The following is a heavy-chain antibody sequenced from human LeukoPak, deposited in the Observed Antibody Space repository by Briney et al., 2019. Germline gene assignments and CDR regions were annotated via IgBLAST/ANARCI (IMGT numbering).Heavy chain of an antibody. V-gene: IGHV3-23*01. D-gene: IGHD3-22*01. Sequence: GGSLRLSCAASGFTFSSYAMSWVRQAPGRGLEWVSAISGSGGSTYYADSVKGRFTISRDNSKNTLYLQMNSLRAEDTAVYYCAKVSYYDSSGYSDYWGQGTLVTVSS. J-gene: IGHJ4*02. CDR3: AKVSYYDSSGYSDY. CDR1: GFTFSSYA. CDR2: ISGSGGST.